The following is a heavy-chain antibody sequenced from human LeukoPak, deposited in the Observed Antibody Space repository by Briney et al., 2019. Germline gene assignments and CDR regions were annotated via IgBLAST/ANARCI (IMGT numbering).Heavy chain of an antibody. CDR3: AKDLTKYYYYYMDV. D-gene: IGHD2-8*01. J-gene: IGHJ6*03. CDR1: GFTVSSNY. V-gene: IGHV3-23*01. CDR2: ISGSGGST. Sequence: GGSLRLSCAASGFTVSSNYMSWVRQAPGKGLEWVSAISGSGGSTYYADSVKGRFTISRDNSKNTLCLQMNSLRAEDTAVYYCAKDLTKYYYYYMDVWGKGTTVTVSS.